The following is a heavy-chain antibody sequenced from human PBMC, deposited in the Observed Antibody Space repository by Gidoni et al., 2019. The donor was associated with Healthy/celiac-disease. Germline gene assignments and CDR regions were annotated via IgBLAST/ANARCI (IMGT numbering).Heavy chain of an antibody. D-gene: IGHD2-2*01. Sequence: QVQLVESGGGVVQPGRSLSLSCAASGFTFSSSGMHWVRQAPGKGLEWVAVISYDGSNKYYADSVKGRFTISRDNSKNTLYLQMNSLRAEDTAVYYCAKGINIVVVPAAIGPWFDPWGQGTLVTVSS. CDR2: ISYDGSNK. CDR1: GFTFSSSG. V-gene: IGHV3-30*18. J-gene: IGHJ5*02. CDR3: AKGINIVVVPAAIGPWFDP.